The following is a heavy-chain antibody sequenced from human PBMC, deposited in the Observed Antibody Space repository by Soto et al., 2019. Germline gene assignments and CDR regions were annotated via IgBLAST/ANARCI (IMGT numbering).Heavy chain of an antibody. V-gene: IGHV3-66*01. CDR3: ASNSRYNWNDAHYDAFDI. J-gene: IGHJ3*02. CDR1: GFTVSSNY. Sequence: GGSLRLSCAASGFTVSSNYMSWVRQAPGKGLEWVSVIYSGGSTYYADSVKGRFTISRDNSKNTLYLQMNSLRAEDTAVYYCASNSRYNWNDAHYDAFDIWGQGTMVTVSS. D-gene: IGHD1-20*01. CDR2: IYSGGST.